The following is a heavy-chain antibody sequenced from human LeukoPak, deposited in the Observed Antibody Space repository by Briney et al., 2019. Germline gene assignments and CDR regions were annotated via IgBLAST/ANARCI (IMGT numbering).Heavy chain of an antibody. CDR2: IYYSGST. V-gene: IGHV4-59*01. Sequence: SETLSLTCTVSGGSISSYYWSWIREPPGRGLEWIGYIYYSGSTNYNPSLKSRVTISVVTSKNQFSLKLSSVTAADTAVYYCARGFETGSIDYWGQGTLVTVSS. J-gene: IGHJ4*02. CDR3: ARGFETGSIDY. CDR1: GGSISSYY. D-gene: IGHD3-9*01.